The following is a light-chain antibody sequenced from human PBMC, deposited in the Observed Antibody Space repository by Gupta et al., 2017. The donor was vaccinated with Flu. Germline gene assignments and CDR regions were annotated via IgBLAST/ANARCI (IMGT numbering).Light chain of an antibody. CDR2: NAS. V-gene: IGKV1-5*03. Sequence: DIKLTTSPSTLSASVGDRVTITCRASQSITSWLAWYQHKPGQAPKLLIYNASTLESGVPSRFSGSGSGTEFTLTISSLQPDDSATYYCQQYTTNSWAFGQGTKVEVK. J-gene: IGKJ1*01. CDR3: QQYTTNSWA. CDR1: QSITSW.